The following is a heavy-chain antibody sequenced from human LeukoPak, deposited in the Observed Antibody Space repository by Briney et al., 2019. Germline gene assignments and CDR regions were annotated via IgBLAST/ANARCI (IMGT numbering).Heavy chain of an antibody. CDR1: GFTFSSYG. Sequence: GGSLRLSCAASGFTFSSYGMHWVRQAPGKGLEWVVFIRYDGSNKYYADSVKGRFTISRDNSKNTLYLQMNSLRADDTAVYYCAKDPGAFPYFFDSWGQGTLVTVSS. CDR2: IRYDGSNK. CDR3: AKDPGAFPYFFDS. J-gene: IGHJ4*02. D-gene: IGHD4/OR15-4a*01. V-gene: IGHV3-30*02.